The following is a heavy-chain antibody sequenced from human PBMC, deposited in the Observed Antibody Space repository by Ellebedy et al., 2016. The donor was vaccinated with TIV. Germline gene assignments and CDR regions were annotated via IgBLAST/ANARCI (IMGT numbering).Heavy chain of an antibody. D-gene: IGHD3-16*01. CDR2: ISYDGSHK. CDR1: GFAFASYA. Sequence: GGSLRLXCAASGFAFASYAMHWVRQAPGKGLEWVAIISYDGSHKYYADSVKGRFTISRDNSKNTLYLQLNSLRTEDTALYYCARDASSDAYYPYFSYYFDYWGQGTLVTVSS. V-gene: IGHV3-30*04. J-gene: IGHJ4*02. CDR3: ARDASSDAYYPYFSYYFDY.